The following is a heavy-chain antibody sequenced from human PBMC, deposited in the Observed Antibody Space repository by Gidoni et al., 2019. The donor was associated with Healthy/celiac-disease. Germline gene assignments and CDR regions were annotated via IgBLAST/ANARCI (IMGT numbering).Heavy chain of an antibody. CDR2: IIPIFGTA. CDR1: GGTFSSYA. V-gene: IGHV1-69*06. Sequence: QVQLVQSGAEVKKPGSSVKVSCKASGGTFSSYAISWVRQAPGQVLEWMGGIIPIFGTANYAKKFEGRGKITADKSTSTAYMELSSLRSEDTAVYYCARAGWGGGYYFDYWGQGTLVTVSS. J-gene: IGHJ4*02. CDR3: ARAGWGGGYYFDY. D-gene: IGHD3-16*01.